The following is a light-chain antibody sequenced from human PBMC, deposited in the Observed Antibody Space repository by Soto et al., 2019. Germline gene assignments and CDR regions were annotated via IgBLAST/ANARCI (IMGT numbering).Light chain of an antibody. J-gene: IGKJ5*01. CDR2: DAS. Sequence: EIVKTQSPATLSVSPGERATFSCRASQSVSSNLAWYQQKPGQAPRLLIYDASTRATGIPARFSGSGSGTEFTLTISSLQPEDFAVYYCQQYKNWPPITFGQGTRLEIK. CDR1: QSVSSN. V-gene: IGKV3-15*01. CDR3: QQYKNWPPIT.